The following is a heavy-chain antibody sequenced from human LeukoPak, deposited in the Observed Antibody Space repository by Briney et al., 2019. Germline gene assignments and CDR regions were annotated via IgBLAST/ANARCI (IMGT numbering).Heavy chain of an antibody. CDR2: INPNSGGT. CDR3: ARGDFSFRQVYGY. D-gene: IGHD3/OR15-3a*01. V-gene: IGHV1-2*02. CDR1: GYTFTGYY. J-gene: IGHJ4*02. Sequence: RGASVRVSCKASGYTFTGYYMHWGRQAPGQGLEWMGWINPNSGGTNYAQKCQGRVTMTRDTSISTAYIELSRLRSVDTAVYYWARGDFSFRQVYGYWGQGTLVTVPS.